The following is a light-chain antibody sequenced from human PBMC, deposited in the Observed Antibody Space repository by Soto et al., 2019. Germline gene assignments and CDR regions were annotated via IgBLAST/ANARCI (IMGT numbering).Light chain of an antibody. Sequence: DVQMTQSPSTLSASVGDRVTLTCRASQSISGWLAWYQRKPGKAPNLLIYKASSLESGVPSRFSGSGSGTEFTLTISSLQPDDFATYYCQQYNSFPWTFGQGTKVEMK. CDR3: QQYNSFPWT. V-gene: IGKV1-5*03. CDR1: QSISGW. J-gene: IGKJ1*01. CDR2: KAS.